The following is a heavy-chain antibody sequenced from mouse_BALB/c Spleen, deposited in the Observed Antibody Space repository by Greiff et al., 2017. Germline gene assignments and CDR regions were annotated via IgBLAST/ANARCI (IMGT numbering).Heavy chain of an antibody. J-gene: IGHJ4*01. CDR1: GFSLTSYD. CDR3: ARYGYYECAMDY. V-gene: IGHV2-9*02. D-gene: IGHD2-3*01. Sequence: VMLVESGPGLVAPSQSLSITCTVSGFSLTSYDVHWVRQPPGKGLEWLGVIWAGGSTNYNSARMSRLSISKDNSKSQVFLKMNSLQTDDTAMYCYARYGYYECAMDYWGQGTSGTVSS. CDR2: IWAGGST.